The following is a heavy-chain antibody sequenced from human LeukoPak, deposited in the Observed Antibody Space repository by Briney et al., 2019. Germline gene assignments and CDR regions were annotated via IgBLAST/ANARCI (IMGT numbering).Heavy chain of an antibody. Sequence: SETLSLTCTVSGGSISSYYWSWIRQPPGKGLEWIGYIYYSGSTNYNPSLKSRVTISVDTSKNQFSLKLSSVTAADTAVYYCARYIVVVPAAIWWFDPWGQGTLVTVSS. V-gene: IGHV4-59*01. CDR1: GGSISSYY. D-gene: IGHD2-2*02. J-gene: IGHJ5*02. CDR2: IYYSGST. CDR3: ARYIVVVPAAIWWFDP.